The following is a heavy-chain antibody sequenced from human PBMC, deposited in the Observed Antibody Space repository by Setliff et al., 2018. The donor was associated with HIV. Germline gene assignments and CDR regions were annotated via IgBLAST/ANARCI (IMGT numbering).Heavy chain of an antibody. Sequence: SETLSLTCTVSGGSFGTYDWGWIRQPPGKGLEWIGEINRATRTNYNPSLKSRLTMSVDTSKNQFSLRLSSVTVADTAVYYCAGMFFYGSGSKSDFDYWGQGTQVTVSS. CDR1: GGSFGTYD. CDR2: INRATRT. CDR3: AGMFFYGSGSKSDFDY. V-gene: IGHV4-34*01. J-gene: IGHJ4*02. D-gene: IGHD3-10*01.